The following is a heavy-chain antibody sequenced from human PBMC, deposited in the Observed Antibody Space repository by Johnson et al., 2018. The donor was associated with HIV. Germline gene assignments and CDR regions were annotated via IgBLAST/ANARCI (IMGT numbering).Heavy chain of an antibody. J-gene: IGHJ3*02. Sequence: QVQLVESGGGVVQPRRSLRLSCAASGFTFSSYAMHWVRQAPGKGLEWVAVISYDGSTKYYADSVKGRFTISRDNSKNTLYLQMNSLRAEDTAVYYCAKEGWAAAQGGWGAFDIWGQGTMVTVSS. CDR2: ISYDGSTK. CDR3: AKEGWAAAQGGWGAFDI. D-gene: IGHD6-13*01. CDR1: GFTFSSYA. V-gene: IGHV3-30*04.